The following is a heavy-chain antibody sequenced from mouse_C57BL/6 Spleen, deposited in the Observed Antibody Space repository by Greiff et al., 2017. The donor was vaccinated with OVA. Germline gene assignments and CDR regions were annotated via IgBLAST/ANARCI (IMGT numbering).Heavy chain of an antibody. CDR2: ISSGGGYI. V-gene: IGHV5-9-1*02. Sequence: EVKLVESGEGLVKPGGSLKLSCAASGFTFSSYAMSWVRQTPEKRLEWVAYISSGGGYIYYAATVKGRFTISRDNARNTLYLQMSSLKSEDTAMYYCTRGSEYFDDWGQGTTLTVSS. CDR1: GFTFSSYA. J-gene: IGHJ2*01. CDR3: TRGSEYFDD.